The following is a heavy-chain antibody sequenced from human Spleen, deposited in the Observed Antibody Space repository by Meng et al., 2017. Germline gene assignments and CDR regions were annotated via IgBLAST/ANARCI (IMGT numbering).Heavy chain of an antibody. J-gene: IGHJ6*02. CDR3: ARGLDLWFGRSFGDGMDV. Sequence: ASVKVSCKASGYTFTGYYMHWVRQAPGQGLEWMGWINPNSGGTNYAQKFQGRVTMTRDTSISTAYMELSRLRSDDTAVYYCARGLDLWFGRSFGDGMDVWGQGTTVTVSS. D-gene: IGHD3-10*01. V-gene: IGHV1-2*02. CDR1: GYTFTGYY. CDR2: INPNSGGT.